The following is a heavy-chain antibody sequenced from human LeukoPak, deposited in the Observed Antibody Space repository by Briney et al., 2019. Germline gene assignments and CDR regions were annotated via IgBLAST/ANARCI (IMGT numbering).Heavy chain of an antibody. CDR2: ISGSGGST. Sequence: GGSLRLSCAASGFTFSSYAMSWVRQAPGKGLEWVSAISGSGGSTYYADSVKGRFTISGDNSKNTLYLQMNSLRAEDTAVYYCARSPSIAVAGREDYWGQGTLVTVSS. J-gene: IGHJ4*02. V-gene: IGHV3-23*01. CDR1: GFTFSSYA. D-gene: IGHD6-19*01. CDR3: ARSPSIAVAGREDY.